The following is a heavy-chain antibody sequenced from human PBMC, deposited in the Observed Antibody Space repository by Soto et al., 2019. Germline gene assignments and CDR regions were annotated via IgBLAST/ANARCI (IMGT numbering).Heavy chain of an antibody. CDR3: ARQNYYDNSGYYYAFDY. D-gene: IGHD3-22*01. J-gene: IGHJ4*02. Sequence: SETLSLTCAVYGGSFSGYYWTWIRQPPGTGLEWIGEINHSGSTNYNPSLKSRVTISVDTSKNHFSLKLSSVTAADTAVYYCARQNYYDNSGYYYAFDYWGQGALVTVSS. V-gene: IGHV4-34*01. CDR2: INHSGST. CDR1: GGSFSGYY.